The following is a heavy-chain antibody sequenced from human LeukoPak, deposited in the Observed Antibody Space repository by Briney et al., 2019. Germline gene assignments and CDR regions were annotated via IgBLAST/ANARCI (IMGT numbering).Heavy chain of an antibody. CDR2: ISYDGSNK. D-gene: IGHD1-26*01. V-gene: IGHV3-30*04. Sequence: GRSLRLSCESSGFTFSSYAMHWVRQAPGKGLEWVAVISYDGSNKYYADSVKGRFTISRDNSKNTLYLQMNSLRAEDTAVYYCAREPARYSGSYPLDYWGQGTLVTVSS. CDR1: GFTFSSYA. J-gene: IGHJ4*02. CDR3: AREPARYSGSYPLDY.